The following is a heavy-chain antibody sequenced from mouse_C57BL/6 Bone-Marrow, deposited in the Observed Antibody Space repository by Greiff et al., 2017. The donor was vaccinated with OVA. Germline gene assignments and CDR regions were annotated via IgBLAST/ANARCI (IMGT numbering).Heavy chain of an antibody. CDR1: GFTFSDAW. J-gene: IGHJ3*01. CDR3: TRGSSGYWFAY. Sequence: EVKLEESGGGLVQPGGSMKLSCAASGFTFSDAWMDWVRQSPEKGLEWVAEIRNKANNHATYYAESVKGRFTISRDDSKSSVYLQMNSLRAEDTGIYYCTRGSSGYWFAYWGQGTLVTVSA. CDR2: IRNKANNHAT. D-gene: IGHD3-2*02. V-gene: IGHV6-6*01.